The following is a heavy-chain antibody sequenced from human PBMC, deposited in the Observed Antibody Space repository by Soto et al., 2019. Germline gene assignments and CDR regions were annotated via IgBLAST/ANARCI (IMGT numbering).Heavy chain of an antibody. CDR2: INPNSGDT. V-gene: IGHV1-2*02. CDR1: GYSFIGYY. J-gene: IGHJ4*02. D-gene: IGHD3-22*01. CDR3: AISDHHDSSDPGDY. Sequence: GASVKVSCNASGYSFIGYYMHWVRQAPGQGLEWMGWINPNSGDTNYAQKFQGRVTMTRDTSIRTAYMELSRLRSDDTAVYYCAISDHHDSSDPGDYWGQGTMVPVSS.